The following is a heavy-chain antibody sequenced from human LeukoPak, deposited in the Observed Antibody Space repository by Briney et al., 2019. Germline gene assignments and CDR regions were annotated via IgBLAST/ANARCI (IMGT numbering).Heavy chain of an antibody. CDR2: INHSGST. CDR1: GGSFSGYY. CDR3: ARGAGYCSSTSCYARAYYYYGMDV. D-gene: IGHD2-2*01. Sequence: SETLSLTCAVYGGSFSGYYWSWIRQPPGKGLEWLGEINHSGSTNYNPSLKSRVTISVDTSKNQFSLKLSSVTAADTAVYYCARGAGYCSSTSCYARAYYYYGMDVWGQGTTVTVSS. V-gene: IGHV4-34*01. J-gene: IGHJ6*02.